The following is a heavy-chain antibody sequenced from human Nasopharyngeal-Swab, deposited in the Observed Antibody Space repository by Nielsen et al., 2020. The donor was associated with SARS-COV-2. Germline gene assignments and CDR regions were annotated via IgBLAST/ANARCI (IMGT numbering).Heavy chain of an antibody. CDR3: ARATNLGGSLWVPDY. CDR1: GFTFSNYG. D-gene: IGHD5-12*01. V-gene: IGHV3-33*01. CDR2: IWYDGSNE. Sequence: GESLKISCAASGFTFSNYGMHWVRQAPGKGLEWVAVIWYDGSNEYYADSVKGRLTISRDNAKNTLYLQMNSLRAEDTAVYYCARATNLGGSLWVPDYWGQGTLVTVSS. J-gene: IGHJ4*02.